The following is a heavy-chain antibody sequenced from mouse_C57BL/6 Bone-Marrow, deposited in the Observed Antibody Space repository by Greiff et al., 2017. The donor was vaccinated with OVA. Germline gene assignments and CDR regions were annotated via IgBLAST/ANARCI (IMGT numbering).Heavy chain of an antibody. V-gene: IGHV5-15*01. D-gene: IGHD2-1*01. J-gene: IGHJ4*01. CDR2: ISNLAYSI. Sequence: EVQLVESGGGLVQPGGSLTLSCAASGFTFSDYGMAWVRQAPRKGPEWVAFISNLAYSIYYADTVTGRFTIARENAKNTLDMEKSSLRSEDTAMYDCARHVYGNAKDYWGQGTSVTVSS. CDR3: ARHVYGNAKDY. CDR1: GFTFSDYG.